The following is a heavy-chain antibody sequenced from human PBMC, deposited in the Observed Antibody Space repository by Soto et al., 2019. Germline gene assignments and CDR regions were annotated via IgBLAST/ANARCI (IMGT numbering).Heavy chain of an antibody. CDR3: AKDGNWLDVYFDV. D-gene: IGHD6-19*01. J-gene: IGHJ4*02. Sequence: GGSLRLSCRASGIEFINYAMSWVRQAPGKGLEWVSISSASGRSRYHADSVKGRFTISRDNSKNTLYLHMTNLRAEDTAVYYCAKDGNWLDVYFDVWGQGTPVTVSS. V-gene: IGHV3-23*01. CDR2: SSASGRSR. CDR1: GIEFINYA.